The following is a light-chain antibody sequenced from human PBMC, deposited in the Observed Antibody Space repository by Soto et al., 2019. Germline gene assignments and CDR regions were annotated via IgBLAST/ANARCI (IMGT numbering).Light chain of an antibody. V-gene: IGKV3-20*01. CDR3: QQYGSSPYT. J-gene: IGKJ2*01. CDR2: GAS. Sequence: ETVLTQSPGTLSLSPGERATLSCRASQNFGNTFLAWYQQKPGQAPRLLIYGASSRATGIPDRFSGSGSETDFTLTISRLEPEDFAVYYCQQYGSSPYTFGQGTKLEIK. CDR1: QNFGNTF.